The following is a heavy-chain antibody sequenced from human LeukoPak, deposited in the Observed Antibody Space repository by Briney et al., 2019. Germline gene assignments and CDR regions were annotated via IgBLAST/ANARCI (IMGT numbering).Heavy chain of an antibody. Sequence: PGGSLRLSCAASGFTFSSYWMSWVRQAPGKGLEWVANIKQDGSEKYYVDSVKGRFTISRDNAKNSLYLQMNSLRAEDTAVYYCARYYDSSGYYYRTLRRDAFDIWGQGTMVTVSS. CDR1: GFTFSSYW. D-gene: IGHD3-22*01. J-gene: IGHJ3*02. CDR2: IKQDGSEK. CDR3: ARYYDSSGYYYRTLRRDAFDI. V-gene: IGHV3-7*01.